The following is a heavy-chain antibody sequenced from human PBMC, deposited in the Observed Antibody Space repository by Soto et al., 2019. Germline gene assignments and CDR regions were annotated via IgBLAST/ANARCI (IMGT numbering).Heavy chain of an antibody. Sequence: PWGSLRLSCAASGFAFISYAISWFRHSPGKGLEWVSAISGSGGSTYYADSVKGRFTISRDNSKNTLYLQMNSLRAEDTAVYYCAKDSIVVAYYFDYWGQGTLVTVSS. D-gene: IGHD3-22*01. CDR2: ISGSGGST. CDR1: GFAFISYA. CDR3: AKDSIVVAYYFDY. J-gene: IGHJ4*02. V-gene: IGHV3-23*01.